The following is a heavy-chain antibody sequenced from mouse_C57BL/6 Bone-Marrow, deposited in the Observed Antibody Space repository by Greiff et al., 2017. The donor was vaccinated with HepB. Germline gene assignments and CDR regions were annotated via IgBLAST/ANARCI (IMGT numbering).Heavy chain of an antibody. CDR1: GYTFTSYW. CDR2: IDPGSGST. V-gene: IGHV1-55*01. CDR3: ARPPRSSYFDY. J-gene: IGHJ2*01. Sequence: QVQLKQPGAELVKPGASVKMSCKASGYTFTSYWLTWVKQRPGQGLEWIGVIDPGSGSTNYNEKFKSKATMTVDKSSSIAYMQLSSLTSEDYAVYYCARPPRSSYFDYWGQGTTLTVSS.